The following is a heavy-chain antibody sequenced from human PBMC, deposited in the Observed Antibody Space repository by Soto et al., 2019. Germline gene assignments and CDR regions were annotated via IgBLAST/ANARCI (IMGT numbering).Heavy chain of an antibody. Sequence: EVQVLHSGGGLVKPGGSLRLSCLVSGFTFKNYAMTWVRQAPGKGLEWISDISGSSATSYADSVKGRFTISRDNAKNMVFLQMRSLKVEDTAVYYCANASASFDYWGQGTLVSVSS. CDR2: ISGSSAT. CDR1: GFTFKNYA. V-gene: IGHV3-23*01. D-gene: IGHD2-2*01. J-gene: IGHJ4*02. CDR3: ANASASFDY.